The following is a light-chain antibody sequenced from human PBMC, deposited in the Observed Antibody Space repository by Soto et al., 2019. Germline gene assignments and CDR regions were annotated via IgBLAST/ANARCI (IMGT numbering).Light chain of an antibody. Sequence: DIQVTQSPSTLSASVGDRVTITCRASQSISSWLAWYQQKPGKAPKLLIYKASSLESGVPSRFSGSGSGTEYALTISSLPPDDFATYYCQQYNSWTFGQGTKVDIK. V-gene: IGKV1-5*03. J-gene: IGKJ1*01. CDR3: QQYNSWT. CDR2: KAS. CDR1: QSISSW.